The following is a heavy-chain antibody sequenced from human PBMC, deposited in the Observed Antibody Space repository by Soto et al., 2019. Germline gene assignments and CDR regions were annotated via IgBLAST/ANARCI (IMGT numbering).Heavy chain of an antibody. CDR2: TYHSGNP. V-gene: IGHV4-30-2*01. CDR1: GDTISTGGYT. J-gene: IGHJ5*02. CDR3: ARANRPITMTYLNLFDP. D-gene: IGHD3-22*01. Sequence: SDTLSLTCDVSGDTISTGGYTWAWIRQPPGKALEWIGYTYHSGNPYYNPSLKSRVIISVDRSKNQFSLKVRSVTAADTAVYYCARANRPITMTYLNLFDPWGQGTLVTVSS.